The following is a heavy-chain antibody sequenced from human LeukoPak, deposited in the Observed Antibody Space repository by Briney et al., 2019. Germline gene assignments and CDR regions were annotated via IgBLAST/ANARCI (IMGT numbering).Heavy chain of an antibody. V-gene: IGHV3-23*01. CDR3: AKELAFWSGYYYYGMDV. D-gene: IGHD3-3*01. CDR2: ISVSGGST. Sequence: VGSLRLSSAPSGFTFSRYAMSSGPHTPGGRLWWVSAISVSGGSTYYADSVKGRFTISRDNSKNTLYLQMNSLRAEDTAVYYCAKELAFWSGYYYYGMDVWGQGTTVTVSS. J-gene: IGHJ6*02. CDR1: GFTFSRYA.